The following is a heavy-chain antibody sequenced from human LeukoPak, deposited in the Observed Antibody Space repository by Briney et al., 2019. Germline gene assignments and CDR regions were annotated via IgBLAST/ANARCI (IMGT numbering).Heavy chain of an antibody. D-gene: IGHD3-9*01. J-gene: IGHJ4*02. CDR3: ARRGILTGPDY. CDR2: ISWNSGSI. CDR1: GFTFDDYA. Sequence: PGGSLRLSCAASGFTFDDYAMHWVRQGPGKGLEWVSGISWNSGSIGYADSVKGRFTISRDNAKKSLFLQMNSLRAEDTAVYYCARRGILTGPDYWGQGTLVTVSS. V-gene: IGHV3-9*01.